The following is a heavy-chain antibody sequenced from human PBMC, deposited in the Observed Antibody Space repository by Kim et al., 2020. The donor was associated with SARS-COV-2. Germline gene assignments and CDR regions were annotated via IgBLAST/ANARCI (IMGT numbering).Heavy chain of an antibody. V-gene: IGHV3-33*06. J-gene: IGHJ3*01. CDR3: AKDGHGTIDV. CDR2: NK. Sequence: NKYNEDSVRGRFTISRDNSKNKLYLKLNSLRAEDTAVYYCAKDGHGTIDVWGQGTMVTVTS.